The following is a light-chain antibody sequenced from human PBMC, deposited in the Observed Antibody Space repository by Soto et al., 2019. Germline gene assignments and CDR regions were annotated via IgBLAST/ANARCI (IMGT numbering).Light chain of an antibody. Sequence: DIQMTQSPSSLSASVGDRVTITCRASQSISSSFNWYQQKPGKAPKLLIYAASNLQSGVPSRFSDGKSWSDVTLTISSLHPADFATYYCQQSYAFGRGTNLEIK. V-gene: IGKV1-39*01. CDR3: QQSYA. CDR2: AAS. CDR1: QSISSS. J-gene: IGKJ2*01.